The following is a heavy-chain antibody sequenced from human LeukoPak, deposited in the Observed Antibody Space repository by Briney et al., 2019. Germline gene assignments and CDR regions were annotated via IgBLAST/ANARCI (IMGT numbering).Heavy chain of an antibody. J-gene: IGHJ2*01. Sequence: GGSLRLSCAASGFTFSSYSMNWVRQAPGKGLEWVSAISGSGGSTYYADSVKGRFTISRDNSKNTLYLQMNSLRAEDTAVYYCAKDSTVVTPSYWYFDLWGRGTLVTVSS. CDR1: GFTFSSYS. CDR2: ISGSGGST. V-gene: IGHV3-23*01. CDR3: AKDSTVVTPSYWYFDL. D-gene: IGHD4-23*01.